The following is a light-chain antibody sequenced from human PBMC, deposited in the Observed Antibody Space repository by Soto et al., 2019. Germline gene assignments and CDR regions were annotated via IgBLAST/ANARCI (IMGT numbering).Light chain of an antibody. CDR2: DVN. CDR1: SSDVGNSNG. Sequence: QSAVTQPRSVSGSRGQSVAISCTGTSSDVGNSNGVSWYHQPPGTAPKLMIYDVNNRPSGVPDRFSGSKSGNTASLTISGLQAEDEGDYYCSSYTRSSTYVFGTGTKATVL. J-gene: IGLJ1*01. CDR3: SSYTRSSTYV. V-gene: IGLV2-18*02.